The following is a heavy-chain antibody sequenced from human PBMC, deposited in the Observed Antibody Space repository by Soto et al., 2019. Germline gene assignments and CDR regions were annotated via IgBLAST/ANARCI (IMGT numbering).Heavy chain of an antibody. CDR3: VRRSPGYRYDMDV. CDR2: MNRGGSS. J-gene: IGHJ6*04. CDR1: GESFSGFF. Sequence: QVQLHQWGAGLLKPSETLSLTCSVYGESFSGFFWTWVRLPPGQGLEWIGEMNRGGSSNYNPSLKSRVTVAVDASKNQSSLTLTSVTAADTGVYFCVRRSPGYRYDMDVWGKGTTVTVPS. V-gene: IGHV4-34*01. D-gene: IGHD3-16*02.